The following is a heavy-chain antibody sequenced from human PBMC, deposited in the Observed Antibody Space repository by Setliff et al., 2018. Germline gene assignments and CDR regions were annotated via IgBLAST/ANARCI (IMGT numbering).Heavy chain of an antibody. J-gene: IGHJ5*02. V-gene: IGHV3-11*04. CDR3: ARDLDGGNGHDL. D-gene: IGHD2-15*01. CDR1: GFTFSDYY. Sequence: VGSLRLSCAASGFTFSDYYMTWIRQAPGKGLEWVSYISRGGNTIYYADSVKGRFAISRDNAKNTLYPQMNGLRADDTAVYYCARDLDGGNGHDLWGRGTLVTVSS. CDR2: ISRGGNTI.